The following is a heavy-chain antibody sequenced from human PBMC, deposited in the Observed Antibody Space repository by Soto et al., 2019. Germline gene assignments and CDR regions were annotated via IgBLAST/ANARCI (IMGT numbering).Heavy chain of an antibody. J-gene: IGHJ4*02. CDR1: GYTFTSYG. V-gene: IGHV1-18*01. CDR3: ARDVCISTSCYVSY. CDR2: ISAYNGNT. Sequence: QVQLVQSGAEVKKPGASVKVSCKASGYTFTSYGISWVRQAPGQGLEWMGWISAYNGNTNYAQKLQGRVNMTTDTSTSTVYRELRSLRSDATAVDYCARDVCISTSCYVSYWGQGPLVTVSS. D-gene: IGHD2-2*01.